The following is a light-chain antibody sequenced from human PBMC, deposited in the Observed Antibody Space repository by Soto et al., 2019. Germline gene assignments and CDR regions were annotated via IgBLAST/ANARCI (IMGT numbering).Light chain of an antibody. CDR3: QQHDILPIT. Sequence: DIQMTQSPSTLSASVGDRVTITCRASQSISSWLAWYQQKPGKAPKLLIYKASSLESGVPSRFSGSGSGTDFTLTISSLQPEDFALYYCQQHDILPITFGQGTRLEI. CDR2: KAS. J-gene: IGKJ5*01. V-gene: IGKV1-5*03. CDR1: QSISSW.